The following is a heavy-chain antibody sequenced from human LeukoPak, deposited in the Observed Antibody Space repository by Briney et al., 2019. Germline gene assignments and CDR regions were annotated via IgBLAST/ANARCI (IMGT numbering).Heavy chain of an antibody. CDR1: GFTFDDYA. CDR2: ISWNSGSI. Sequence: AGGSLRLSCAASGFTFDDYAMHWVRQAPGKGLEWVSGISWNSGSIGYADSVKGRFTISRDNAKNSLYLQMNSLRAEDMALYYCAKDSGRLRALGGPFDYWGQGTLVTVSS. CDR3: AKDSGRLRALGGPFDY. J-gene: IGHJ4*02. D-gene: IGHD3-10*01. V-gene: IGHV3-9*03.